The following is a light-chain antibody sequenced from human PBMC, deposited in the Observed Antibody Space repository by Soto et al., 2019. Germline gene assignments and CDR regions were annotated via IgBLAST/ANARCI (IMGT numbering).Light chain of an antibody. Sequence: QSVLTQPASVSGSPGQSITISCTGTSSDVGGQNYVYWYHQHPGKAPKLMIYDVNTRPSGVSYRFSRSKSGNTASLTISGIQDDDEDDDYCGSYPSSVSFGGGTKVTVL. J-gene: IGLJ2*01. V-gene: IGLV2-14*01. CDR1: SSDVGGQNY. CDR3: GSYPSSVS. CDR2: DVN.